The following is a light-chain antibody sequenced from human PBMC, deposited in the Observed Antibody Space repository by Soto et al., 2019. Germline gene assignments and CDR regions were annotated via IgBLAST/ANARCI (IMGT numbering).Light chain of an antibody. V-gene: IGKV1-6*01. Sequence: AIQMTQSPSSLSASVGDRVTITCRASQDIRNDLAWYQQKPGQAPNLLIFAAFNLQSGVPSRFSGSGSGTEFTLTISRLEPEDFAVYYCQQCGSSRLTFGGGTKVDIK. CDR1: QDIRND. J-gene: IGKJ4*01. CDR3: QQCGSSRLT. CDR2: AAF.